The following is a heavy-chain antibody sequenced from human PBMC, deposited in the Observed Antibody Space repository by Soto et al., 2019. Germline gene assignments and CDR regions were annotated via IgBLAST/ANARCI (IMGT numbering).Heavy chain of an antibody. V-gene: IGHV4-30-4*01. CDR2: IYYSGST. D-gene: IGHD5-18*01. CDR3: ATFFRDTAMAADAFDI. J-gene: IGHJ3*02. Sequence: QVQLQESGPGLVKPSQTLSLTCTVSGGSISSGDYYWSWIRQPPGKGLEWIGYIYYSGSTYYNPSLKSRVTISVDPSKNQFSLKLSSVTAADTAVYYCATFFRDTAMAADAFDIWGQGTMVTVSS. CDR1: GGSISSGDYY.